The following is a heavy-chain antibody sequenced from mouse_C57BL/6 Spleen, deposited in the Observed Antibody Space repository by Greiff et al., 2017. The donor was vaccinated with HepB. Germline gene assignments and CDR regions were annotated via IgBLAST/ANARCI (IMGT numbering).Heavy chain of an antibody. CDR2: IYPGDGDT. CDR3: ARGGYGSSYGFAY. J-gene: IGHJ3*01. V-gene: IGHV1-82*01. Sequence: VKLMESGPELVKPGASVKISCKASGYAFSSSWMNWVKQRPGKGLEWIGRIYPGDGDTNYNGKFKGKATLTADKSSSTAYMQLSSLTSEDSAVYFCARGGYGSSYGFAYWGQGTLVTVSA. CDR1: GYAFSSSW. D-gene: IGHD1-1*01.